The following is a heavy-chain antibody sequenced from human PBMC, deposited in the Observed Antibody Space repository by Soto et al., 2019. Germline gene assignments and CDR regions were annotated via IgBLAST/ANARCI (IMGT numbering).Heavy chain of an antibody. CDR1: GGSISSGGYS. CDR2: IYHSGST. Sequence: SETLSLTCAVSGGSISSGGYSWHWIRQPPGKGLEWIGNIYHSGSTYYNASLKSRVTISVDRSKNQFSLKLSSVTAADTAVYYCGRGDYANAFDIWGQGTMVTVSS. J-gene: IGHJ3*02. CDR3: GRGDYANAFDI. V-gene: IGHV4-30-2*01. D-gene: IGHD4-17*01.